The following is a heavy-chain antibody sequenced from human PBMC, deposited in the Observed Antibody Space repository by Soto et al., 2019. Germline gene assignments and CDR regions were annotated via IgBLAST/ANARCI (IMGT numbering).Heavy chain of an antibody. J-gene: IGHJ5*01. CDR2: IITLFGTA. D-gene: IGHD3-22*01. V-gene: IGHV1-69*13. Sequence: SVEVSCKASGVSLSSYVMNWVRQAPGQGLEWMGGIITLFGTANHAQRLQGRVLITADVSTSTVYMEMSSLRFEDTAIYYCIYHYDSSGFFYIDSRGQGTKLTV. CDR3: IYHYDSSGFFYIDS. CDR1: GVSLSSYV.